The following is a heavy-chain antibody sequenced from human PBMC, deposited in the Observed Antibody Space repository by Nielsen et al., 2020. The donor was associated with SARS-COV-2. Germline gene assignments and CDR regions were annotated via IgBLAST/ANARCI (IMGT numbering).Heavy chain of an antibody. CDR1: GFTFNTYA. Sequence: GESLTISCAASGFTFNTYAMNWVRQAPGKGLEWVAYISAPSANIHYAASVNGRFTVSRDNAKNSLYLQMNNLRDEDTAVYYCASDPSYASSWLHYFDFWGQGTLVTVSS. V-gene: IGHV3-48*02. CDR3: ASDPSYASSWLHYFDF. D-gene: IGHD5-12*01. J-gene: IGHJ4*02. CDR2: ISAPSANI.